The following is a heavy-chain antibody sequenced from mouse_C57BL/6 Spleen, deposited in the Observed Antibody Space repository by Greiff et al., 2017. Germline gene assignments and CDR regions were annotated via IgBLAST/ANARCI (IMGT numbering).Heavy chain of an antibody. J-gene: IGHJ1*03. CDR3: AREEGGTRYFHV. V-gene: IGHV5-4*01. Sequence: EVKLVESGGGLVKPGGSLKLSCAASGFTFSSYATSWVRQTPEKRLEWVATISDGGSYTYYPDNVKGRFTISRDNAKNNLYLQMSHLKSEDTAMYYCAREEGGTRYFHVWGTGTTITVS. CDR2: ISDGGSYT. CDR1: GFTFSSYA. D-gene: IGHD3-3*01.